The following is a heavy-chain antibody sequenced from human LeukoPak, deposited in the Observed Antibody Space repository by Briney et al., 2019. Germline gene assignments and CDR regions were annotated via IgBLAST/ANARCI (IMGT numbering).Heavy chain of an antibody. CDR2: IAWDDDK. CDR3: ARGIGCPYCSGGSCPVY. D-gene: IGHD2-15*01. CDR1: GFSLSTSGMC. V-gene: IGHV2-70*11. Sequence: SGPALVKPTQTLTLTCTFSGFSLSTSGMCVSWIRQPPGKALEWLARIAWDDDKYYSTSLKTRLTISKDTSKNQVVLTMTNMDPVDTATYYCARGIGCPYCSGGSCPVYWGQGTLVTVSS. J-gene: IGHJ4*02.